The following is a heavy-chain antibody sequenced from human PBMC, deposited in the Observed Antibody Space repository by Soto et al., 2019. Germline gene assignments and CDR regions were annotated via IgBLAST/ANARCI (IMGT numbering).Heavy chain of an antibody. V-gene: IGHV5-10-1*01. CDR2: IDPSDSYT. CDR1: GYSFTSYW. CDR3: ARRGLPAASLVDV. J-gene: IGHJ6*02. D-gene: IGHD2-2*01. Sequence: ESLKICCKGSGYSFTSYWISLVRQMPGKGLEWMGRIDPSDSYTNYSPSFQGHVTISADKSISTAYLQWSSLKASDNAMYYCARRGLPAASLVDVWGQGTTVTVYS.